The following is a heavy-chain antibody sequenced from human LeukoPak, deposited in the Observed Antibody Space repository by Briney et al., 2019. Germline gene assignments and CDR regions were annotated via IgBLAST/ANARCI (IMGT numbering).Heavy chain of an antibody. CDR1: GDSISSFY. CDR2: IYSSGST. CDR3: ARRNRYGSGSYYPHY. D-gene: IGHD3-10*01. Sequence: SETLSLTCTVSGDSISSFYWSWIRQPAGKGLEWIGRIYSSGSTNYNPSLESRVTMSVDTSKNQLSLKLSSVTAADTAVYYCARRNRYGSGSYYPHYWGQGTLVTVSS. J-gene: IGHJ4*02. V-gene: IGHV4-4*07.